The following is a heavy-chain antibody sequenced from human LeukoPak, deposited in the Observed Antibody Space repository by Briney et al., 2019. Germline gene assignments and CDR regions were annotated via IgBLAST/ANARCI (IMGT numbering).Heavy chain of an antibody. D-gene: IGHD2-15*01. Sequence: PSETLSLTCTVSGGSTSSFYWSWIRQPPGKGLEWIGYIDYSGSTNYNPSLKSRITISVDRSTNQFSLKLSSVTAADTAVYYCARLLNRYNWFDPWGQGILATVSS. CDR2: IDYSGST. V-gene: IGHV4-59*08. J-gene: IGHJ5*02. CDR1: GGSTSSFY. CDR3: ARLLNRYNWFDP.